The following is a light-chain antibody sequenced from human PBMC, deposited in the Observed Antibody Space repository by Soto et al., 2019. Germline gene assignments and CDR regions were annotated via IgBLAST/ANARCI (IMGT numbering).Light chain of an antibody. J-gene: IGKJ1*01. Sequence: EIVMTQSRASLSVSLGGRASLYCRASQSISDTLAWYQQKPGQAPRLLIHGASTRATGFPARFSGSGSGTEFTLTSSSLQPDDFATYYCQHYNSYSEAFGQGTKVDIK. CDR3: QHYNSYSEA. CDR2: GAS. CDR1: QSISDT. V-gene: IGKV3-15*01.